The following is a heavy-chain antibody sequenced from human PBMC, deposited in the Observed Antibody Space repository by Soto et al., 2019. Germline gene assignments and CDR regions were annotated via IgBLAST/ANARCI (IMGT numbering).Heavy chain of an antibody. D-gene: IGHD3-3*01. CDR3: AQSGYWADDAFDI. Sequence: EVQLVESGGGLVQPGGSLRLSCVASGFIFGTYWMSWVRQAPGKGLEWVANIKQDGSEKYYVDSVKGRFTISRDNAKNSLYLQMNSLRAEDTAVYYCAQSGYWADDAFDIWGHGTMVTVSS. CDR1: GFIFGTYW. V-gene: IGHV3-7*01. CDR2: IKQDGSEK. J-gene: IGHJ3*02.